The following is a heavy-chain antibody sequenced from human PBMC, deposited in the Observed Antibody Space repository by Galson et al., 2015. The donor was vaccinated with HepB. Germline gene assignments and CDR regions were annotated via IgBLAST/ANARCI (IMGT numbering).Heavy chain of an antibody. Sequence: SVKVSCKASGGTFSTSAINWVRQAPGQGLAWMGRIIPMLDRATYAQKFQGRVTITADKSTSTAYMELNSLRSEDTAVYYCAKMADDAFDVWGQGALVTVSS. CDR2: IIPMLDRA. D-gene: IGHD2-8*01. J-gene: IGHJ3*01. CDR3: AKMADDAFDV. CDR1: GGTFSTSA. V-gene: IGHV1-69*04.